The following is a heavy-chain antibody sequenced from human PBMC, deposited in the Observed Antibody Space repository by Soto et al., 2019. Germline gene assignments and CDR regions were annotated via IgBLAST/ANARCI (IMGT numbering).Heavy chain of an antibody. CDR1: GFTFSDFY. Sequence: QVLLVESGGGLVEPGGSLRLSCAASGFTFSDFYMTWIRQAPGKGLEWVSDISSSGGTMYYADSVEGRFTISRDNDKNSLYVQMNSLRADDTAVYYCARLGSIAATGTPDYWGRGTLVTVSS. CDR3: ARLGSIAATGTPDY. J-gene: IGHJ4*02. V-gene: IGHV3-11*01. CDR2: ISSSGGTM. D-gene: IGHD6-13*01.